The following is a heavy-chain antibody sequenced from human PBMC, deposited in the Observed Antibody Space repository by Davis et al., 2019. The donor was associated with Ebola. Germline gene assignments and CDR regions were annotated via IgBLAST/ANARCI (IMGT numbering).Heavy chain of an antibody. J-gene: IGHJ5*02. CDR3: ARGEDNPGLYNGWYFDP. CDR2: IFPRDSDT. D-gene: IGHD1-26*01. V-gene: IGHV5-51*01. Sequence: PGGSLRLSCKGSGYSFNDQWIGWVRQMPGKGLEWMGIIFPRDSDTRYSPSFQGQVAISVDKSISTAYLRWSSLRASDTARYYCARGEDNPGLYNGWYFDPWGQGTLVTVSS. CDR1: GYSFNDQW.